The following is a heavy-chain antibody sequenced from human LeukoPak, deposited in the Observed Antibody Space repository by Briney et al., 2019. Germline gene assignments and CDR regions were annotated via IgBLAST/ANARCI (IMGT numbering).Heavy chain of an antibody. CDR2: IYFSGSS. CDR1: GGSISNYY. J-gene: IGHJ4*02. CDR3: ARHVRSGYNLLDY. D-gene: IGHD5-24*01. V-gene: IGHV4-59*08. Sequence: SETLSLTCTVSGGSISNYYWSWIRQPPGKGLEWIGYIYFSGSSNQNPSLRSRVTMSVDTSENQFSLKLSSVTAADTAVYYCARHVRSGYNLLDYWGQGTLVTVSS.